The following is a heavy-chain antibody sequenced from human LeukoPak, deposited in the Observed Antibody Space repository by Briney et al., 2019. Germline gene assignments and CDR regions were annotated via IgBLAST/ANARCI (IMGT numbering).Heavy chain of an antibody. D-gene: IGHD4-17*01. CDR2: IYHSGAT. V-gene: IGHV4-30-2*01. CDR1: GGSISSGGYY. J-gene: IGHJ4*02. CDR3: ARRGDYGDYPFDY. Sequence: SQTLSLTCTVSGGSISSGGYYWSWIRQPPGKGLEWIGEIYHSGATNYSPSLKSRVTMSMNSSKNQFSLKLTSVTAADTAVYYCARRGDYGDYPFDYWGQGILVTVSS.